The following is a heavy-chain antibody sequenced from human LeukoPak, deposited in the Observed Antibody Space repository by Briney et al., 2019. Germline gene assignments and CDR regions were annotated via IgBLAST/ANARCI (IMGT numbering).Heavy chain of an antibody. Sequence: SETLSLTCNVSGGPITDYYWSWIRQPPGKGLQWIGYIYFRGTTNYNPSFKSRVTISVDTSKNQFSLRLSSVTAADTAVYYCARDRFYDNAGSRRLDFWGQGVLVTVSS. CDR3: ARDRFYDNAGSRRLDF. J-gene: IGHJ4*02. CDR2: IYFRGTT. V-gene: IGHV4-59*01. D-gene: IGHD3-16*01. CDR1: GGPITDYY.